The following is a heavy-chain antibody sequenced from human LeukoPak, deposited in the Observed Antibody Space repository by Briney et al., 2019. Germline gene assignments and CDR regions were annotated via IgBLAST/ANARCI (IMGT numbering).Heavy chain of an antibody. V-gene: IGHV4-4*07. Sequence: SETLSLTCTVSGGSISSHYWSWIRQPAGKGLEWIGRIYTSGSTNYNPSLKSRVTMSVDTSKNQFSLKLSSVTAADTAVYYCARDAHIQYYYDSSGYYDYWGQGTLVTVSS. CDR2: IYTSGST. CDR1: GGSISSHY. CDR3: ARDAHIQYYYDSSGYYDY. D-gene: IGHD3-22*01. J-gene: IGHJ4*02.